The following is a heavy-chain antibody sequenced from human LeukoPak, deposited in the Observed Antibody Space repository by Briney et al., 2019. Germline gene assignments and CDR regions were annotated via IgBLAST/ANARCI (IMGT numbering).Heavy chain of an antibody. CDR3: AKGWDIVVVVAVN. CDR2: IIPIYGAP. J-gene: IGHJ4*02. CDR1: GGTLSGYA. Sequence: GASVKVSCKASGGTLSGYAISWVRQAPGQGLEWMGGIIPIYGAPHSAQKFQGRVTITTGESTSTAFMDLSSLRSEDTAVYYCAKGWDIVVVVAVNWSQGTLVTVSS. V-gene: IGHV1-69*05. D-gene: IGHD2-15*01.